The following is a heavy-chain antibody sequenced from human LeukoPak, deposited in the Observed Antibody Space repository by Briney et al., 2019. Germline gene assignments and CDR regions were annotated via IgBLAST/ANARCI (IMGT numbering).Heavy chain of an antibody. CDR1: GDSVSSNSAA. CDR3: AREIILDTPMELEPALDY. Sequence: SQTLSLTCAISGDSVSSNSAAWNWIRQSPSRGLEWLGRTYYRSKRYNDYVVSVKSRITINPDTSKNQFSLQLSSVTPEDTAVYYCAREIILDTPMELEPALDYWGQGTLVTVSS. CDR2: TYYRSKRYN. V-gene: IGHV6-1*01. D-gene: IGHD5-18*01. J-gene: IGHJ4*02.